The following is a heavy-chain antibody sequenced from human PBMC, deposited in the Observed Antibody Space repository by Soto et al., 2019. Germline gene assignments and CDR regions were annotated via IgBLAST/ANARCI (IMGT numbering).Heavy chain of an antibody. CDR3: AGQTFTIAAASYGRSNWFDP. Sequence: SETLSLTCTASGGSITSSSHFWGWVRQPPGKGLEWIGTIYFTGNTYYTPSLKSRLTMSIDTSKNEFPLRLNSVTAADTAVYYCAGQTFTIAAASYGRSNWFDPWGPGTLVTVSS. CDR2: IYFTGNT. J-gene: IGHJ5*02. CDR1: GGSITSSSHF. V-gene: IGHV4-39*01. D-gene: IGHD6-25*01.